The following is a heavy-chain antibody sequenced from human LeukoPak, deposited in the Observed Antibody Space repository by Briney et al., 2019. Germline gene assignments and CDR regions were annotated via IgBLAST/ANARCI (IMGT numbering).Heavy chain of an antibody. V-gene: IGHV3-11*04. CDR1: GFTFSDNY. D-gene: IGHD6-25*01. Sequence: GGSLRLSCAASGFTFSDNYMTWIRQAPGKGLEWVSYISNGGTTTKYADSVEGRFTISRDNAKNFLYLQMNSLRAEDTAVYFCASEPRLLDHWGQGTLVTVSS. CDR2: ISNGGTTT. CDR3: ASEPRLLDH. J-gene: IGHJ4*02.